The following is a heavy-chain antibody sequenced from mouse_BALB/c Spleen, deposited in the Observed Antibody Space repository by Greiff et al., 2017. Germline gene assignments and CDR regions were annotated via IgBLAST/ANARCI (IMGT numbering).Heavy chain of an antibody. D-gene: IGHD2-14*01. V-gene: IGHV5-6*01. CDR1: GFTFSSYG. CDR3: ARHDRYDY. CDR2: ISSGGSYT. J-gene: IGHJ2*01. Sequence: EVQVVESGGDLVKPGGSLKLSCAASGFTFSSYGMSWVRQTPDKRLEWVATISSGGSYTYYPDSVKGRFTISRDNAKNTLYLQMSSLKSEDTAMYYCARHDRYDYWGQGTTLTVSS.